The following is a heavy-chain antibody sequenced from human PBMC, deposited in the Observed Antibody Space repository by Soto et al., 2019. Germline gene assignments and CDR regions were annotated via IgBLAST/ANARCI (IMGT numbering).Heavy chain of an antibody. CDR3: ARETFSVPTYCCDA. D-gene: IGHD2-21*01. V-gene: IGHV1-3*01. CDR2: IHAGNGNA. Sequence: GASVKVSCKTSGYSFMTYAIHWVRQAPGQSLEWMGWIHAGNGNAKYSQNFQGRVTITRDTSANTVYMELSSLRSEDTALYYCARETFSVPTYCCDAWGQGPLVTVP. CDR1: GYSFMTYA. J-gene: IGHJ5*02.